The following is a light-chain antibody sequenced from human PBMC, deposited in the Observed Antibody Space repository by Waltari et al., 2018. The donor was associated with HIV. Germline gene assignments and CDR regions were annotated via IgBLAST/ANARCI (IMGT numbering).Light chain of an antibody. CDR3: QVWDSSSGVV. J-gene: IGLJ2*01. V-gene: IGLV3-21*04. CDR1: NLGSKS. Sequence: SYVLTQSPSVPVAPGKTARITCGGNNLGSKSVHWYQQKPGQATVLVIYYDSDRPAGIPERFSGTNAGNTATLTISRVEAGDEAHCYCQVWDSSSGVVFGGGTRLTVL. CDR2: YDS.